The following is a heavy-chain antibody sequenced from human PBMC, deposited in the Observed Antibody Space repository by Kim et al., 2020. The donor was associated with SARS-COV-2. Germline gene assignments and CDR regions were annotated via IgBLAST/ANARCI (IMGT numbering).Heavy chain of an antibody. V-gene: IGHV1-18*04. J-gene: IGHJ6*02. D-gene: IGHD3-10*01. CDR3: ARDWRPLLTTGTTYGGHYYGSGSYLYYYYGMDV. CDR2: ISAYNGNT. Sequence: ASVKVSCKASGYTFTSYGISWVRQAPGQGLEWMGWISAYNGNTNYAQKLQGRVTMTTDTSTSTAYMELRSLRSDDTAVYYCARDWRPLLTTGTTYGGHYYGSGSYLYYYYGMDVWGQGTTVTVSS. CDR1: GYTFTSYG.